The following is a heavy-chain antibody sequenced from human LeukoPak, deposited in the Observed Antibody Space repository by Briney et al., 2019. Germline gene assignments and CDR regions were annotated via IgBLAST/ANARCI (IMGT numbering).Heavy chain of an antibody. V-gene: IGHV3-48*03. D-gene: IGHD3-3*01. CDR3: ARLTSGNGLDV. Sequence: GGSLRLSCAASGFGFSSYEMHWVRQAPGKGLEWVSSIGSSDGSKYYADSVKGRFTISRDNAKNSLHLQMNSLRAEDTAVYYCARLTSGNGLDVWGQGTTVTVS. CDR2: IGSSDGSK. J-gene: IGHJ6*02. CDR1: GFGFSSYE.